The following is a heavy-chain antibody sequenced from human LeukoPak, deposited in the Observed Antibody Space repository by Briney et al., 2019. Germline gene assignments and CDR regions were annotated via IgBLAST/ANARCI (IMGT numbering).Heavy chain of an antibody. Sequence: ASVKVSCKASGYTFTGYYMHWVRQAPGQGLEWMGWINPNSGGTNYAQRFQGRVTMTRDTSISTAYMELSRLRSDDTAVYYCARDHMVRQAARPCHWGQGTLVTVSS. CDR3: ARDHMVRQAARPCH. V-gene: IGHV1-2*02. CDR1: GYTFTGYY. CDR2: INPNSGGT. D-gene: IGHD6-6*01. J-gene: IGHJ4*02.